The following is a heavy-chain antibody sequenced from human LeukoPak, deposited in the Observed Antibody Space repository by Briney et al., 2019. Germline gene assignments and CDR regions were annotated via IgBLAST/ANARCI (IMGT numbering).Heavy chain of an antibody. J-gene: IGHJ4*02. V-gene: IGHV1-3*01. D-gene: IGHD4-17*01. Sequence: ASVKVSCKASGYTFTSYAMHWVRQAPGQRLEWMGWINAGNGNTKYSQKFQGRVTITRDTSASTAYMELTSLRSEDTAVYYCACSVTTQFQGDYWGQGTLVTVSS. CDR2: INAGNGNT. CDR3: ACSVTTQFQGDY. CDR1: GYTFTSYA.